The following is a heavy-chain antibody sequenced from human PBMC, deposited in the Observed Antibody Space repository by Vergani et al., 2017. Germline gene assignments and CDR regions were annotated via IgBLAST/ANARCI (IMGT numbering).Heavy chain of an antibody. V-gene: IGHV4-30-4*01. J-gene: IGHJ4*02. CDR1: GGSISSGDYY. Sequence: QVQLQESGPGLVKPSQTLSLTCTVSGGSISSGDYYWSWIRQPPGKGLEWIGYIYYSGSTYYNPSLKSRVTISVDTSKNQFSLKLSSVTAADTAVYYCASQLRRYQPLQDINFDYWGQGTLVTVSS. D-gene: IGHD2-2*01. CDR3: ASQLRRYQPLQDINFDY. CDR2: IYYSGST.